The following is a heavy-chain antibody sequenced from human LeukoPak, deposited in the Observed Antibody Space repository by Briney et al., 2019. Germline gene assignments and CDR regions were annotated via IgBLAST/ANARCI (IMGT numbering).Heavy chain of an antibody. CDR3: ARDSRNYDILTGYPEYYFDY. J-gene: IGHJ4*02. V-gene: IGHV4-30-4*01. CDR2: IYYSGST. D-gene: IGHD3-9*01. Sequence: SETLSLTCTVSGGSISSGDYYWSWIRQPPGKGLEWIGYIYYSGSTYYNPSLKSRVTISVDTSKNQFSLKLSSVTAADTAVYYCARDSRNYDILTGYPEYYFDYWGQGTLVTVSS. CDR1: GGSISSGDYY.